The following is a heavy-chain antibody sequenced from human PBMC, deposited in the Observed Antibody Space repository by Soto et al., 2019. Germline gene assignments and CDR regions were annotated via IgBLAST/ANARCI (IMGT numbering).Heavy chain of an antibody. Sequence: SETLSLTCAVYGGSFTTYYWSCIRQPPGKGLEWIGEINHGGSAKYNPSLESRVTLSVDTSENQFSLRLTSVTAADTAKYYCCGWVSGNWFDPWAQGTLVTVSS. D-gene: IGHD5-12*01. CDR3: CGWVSGNWFDP. V-gene: IGHV4-34*01. CDR1: GGSFTTYY. J-gene: IGHJ5*02. CDR2: INHGGSA.